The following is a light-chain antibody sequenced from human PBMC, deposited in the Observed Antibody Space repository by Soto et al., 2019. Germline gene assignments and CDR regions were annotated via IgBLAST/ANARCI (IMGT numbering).Light chain of an antibody. CDR2: DAS. CDR1: QSISSW. CDR3: QHYNSYSEA. V-gene: IGKV1-5*01. J-gene: IGKJ1*01. Sequence: DVQMTQSPSTLSASVGDRVTITVRASQSISSWLAWYQQKPGKAPKVLIYDASSLESGVPSRFSGSGSGTEFTLTISSLQPDDFATYYCQHYNSYSEAFGQGTKVDIK.